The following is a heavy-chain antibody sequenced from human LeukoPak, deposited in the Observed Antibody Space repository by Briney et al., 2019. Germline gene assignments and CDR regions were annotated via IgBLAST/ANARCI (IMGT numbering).Heavy chain of an antibody. V-gene: IGHV4-31*03. CDR3: ARQYYDRTGYYYFDY. D-gene: IGHD3-22*01. CDR1: GGSISSGGYY. CDR2: IYYSGST. Sequence: SETLSLTCTVSGGSISSGGYYWSWIRQHPGKGLEWIGYIYYSGSTYSNPSLKSRVTMSADTSKNQFSLKLSSVSAADTAVYYCARQYYDRTGYYYFDYWDQGTLVSVSS. J-gene: IGHJ4*02.